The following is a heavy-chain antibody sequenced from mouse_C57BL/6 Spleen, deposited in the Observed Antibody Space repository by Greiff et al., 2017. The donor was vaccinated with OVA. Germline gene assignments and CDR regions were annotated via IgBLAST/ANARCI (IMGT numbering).Heavy chain of an antibody. CDR3: ARTGEIQLGQRGYFDY. CDR1: GYTFTSYW. Sequence: VQLQQPGAELVKPGASVKLSCKASGYTFTSYWMQWVKQRPGQGLEWIGEIDPSDSYTNYNQKFKGKATLTVDTSSSTAYMQLSSLTSEDSAVYYCARTGEIQLGQRGYFDYWGQGTTLTVSS. J-gene: IGHJ2*01. D-gene: IGHD4-1*02. CDR2: IDPSDSYT. V-gene: IGHV1-50*01.